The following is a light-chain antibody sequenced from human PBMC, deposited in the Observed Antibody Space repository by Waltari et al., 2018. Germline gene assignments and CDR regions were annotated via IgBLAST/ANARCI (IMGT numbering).Light chain of an antibody. Sequence: QSALTQPASVSGSPGQSITISCTGTSSDIGSYNYVSWYQQHPGKAPKLIIFDVTNRPSGVSNRFSGSKSGNMASLIISGLQGEDEADYYCSSYMDTTALELFGGGTSLTVL. J-gene: IGLJ2*01. CDR2: DVT. V-gene: IGLV2-14*03. CDR1: SSDIGSYNY. CDR3: SSYMDTTALEL.